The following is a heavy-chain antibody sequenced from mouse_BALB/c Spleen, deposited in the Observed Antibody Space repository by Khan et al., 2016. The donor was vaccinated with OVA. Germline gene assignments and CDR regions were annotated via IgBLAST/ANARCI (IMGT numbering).Heavy chain of an antibody. CDR2: ISTGGNKT. D-gene: IGHD1-1*01. J-gene: IGHJ2*01. Sequence: EVELVESGGGLVKPGGSLKLSCAASGFAFSSYDMSWVRQTPEKRLEWVAFISTGGNKTYYPDSVKGRFPISRDNAKNTLYLQMSSLKSEDTAMYYCTRPHYYGSNYYFDYWGQGTPLTVSS. CDR1: GFAFSSYD. CDR3: TRPHYYGSNYYFDY. V-gene: IGHV5-12-1*01.